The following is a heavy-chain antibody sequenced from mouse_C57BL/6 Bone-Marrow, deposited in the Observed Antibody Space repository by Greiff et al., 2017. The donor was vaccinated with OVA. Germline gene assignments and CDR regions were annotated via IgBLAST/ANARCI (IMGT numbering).Heavy chain of an antibody. D-gene: IGHD2-14*01. CDR1: GYTFTSYW. V-gene: IGHV1-74*01. Sequence: QVQLQQPGAELVKPGASVKVSCKASGYTFTSYWMHWVKQRPGQGLEWIGRIHPSDSDTNYTQKFKGKATLTVDKSSSTAYMPLSRLTSEDSAVYYCAINYRPCWCFDVWGTGTAVTVSA. J-gene: IGHJ1*03. CDR2: IHPSDSDT. CDR3: AINYRPCWCFDV.